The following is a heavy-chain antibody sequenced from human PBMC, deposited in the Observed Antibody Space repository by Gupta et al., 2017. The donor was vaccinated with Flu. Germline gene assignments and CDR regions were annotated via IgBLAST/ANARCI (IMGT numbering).Heavy chain of an antibody. CDR2: IKTDGSII. Sequence: EVQLVESGGGLVQPGGSLRLSCAASGFTLSNYWMHWVRQVPGKGLVWVSRIKTDGSIINYADSVRGRFTISRDNAKNTLYLQMNSLGDDDTAVYYCTRVILGSSGVFDIWGQGIMVTVSS. V-gene: IGHV3-74*01. CDR1: GFTLSNYW. J-gene: IGHJ3*02. CDR3: TRVILGSSGVFDI. D-gene: IGHD3-10*01.